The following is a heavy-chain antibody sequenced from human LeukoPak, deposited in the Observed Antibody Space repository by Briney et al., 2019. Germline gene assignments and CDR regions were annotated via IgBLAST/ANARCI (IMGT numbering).Heavy chain of an antibody. CDR1: GFTFSSYW. CDR3: ARKTTGLSSYYYYGMDV. CDR2: VKPDGSEK. J-gene: IGHJ6*02. V-gene: IGHV3-7*01. D-gene: IGHD4-17*01. Sequence: PGGSLRLSCAASGFTFSSYWMTWVRQAPGKGLEWVAHVKPDGSEKSYVDSVKGRFTISRDNAQNSLYLQMNSLRAEDTAVYYCARKTTGLSSYYYYGMDVWGQGTTVTVSS.